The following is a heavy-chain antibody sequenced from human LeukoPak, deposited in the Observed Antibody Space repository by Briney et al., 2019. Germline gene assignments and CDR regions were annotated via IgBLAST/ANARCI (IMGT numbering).Heavy chain of an antibody. CDR2: IYYSGST. CDR1: GGSISSYY. D-gene: IGHD2-15*01. V-gene: IGHV4-59*01. CDR3: ARGLRCSGGSCYSAYYYYYYMDV. Sequence: SETLSLTCTVSGGSISSYYWSGIRQPPGKGLEWIGYIYYSGSTNYNPSLKSRVTISVDTSKNQFSLKLSSVTAADTAVYYCARGLRCSGGSCYSAYYYYYYMDVWGKGTTVTVSS. J-gene: IGHJ6*03.